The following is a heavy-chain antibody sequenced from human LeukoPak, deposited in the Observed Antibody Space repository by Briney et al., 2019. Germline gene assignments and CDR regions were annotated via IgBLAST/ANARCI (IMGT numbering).Heavy chain of an antibody. CDR1: GGPFSGYY. J-gene: IGHJ4*02. V-gene: IGHV4-34*01. D-gene: IGHD6-19*01. CDR3: ARGDRIAVAGLHSD. CDR2: INHSGST. Sequence: PSETLSLTCAVYGGPFSGYYWSWIRQPPGKGLEWIGEINHSGSTNYNPSLKSRVTISVDTSKNQFSLKLSSVTAADTAVYYCARGDRIAVAGLHSDWGQGTLVTVSS.